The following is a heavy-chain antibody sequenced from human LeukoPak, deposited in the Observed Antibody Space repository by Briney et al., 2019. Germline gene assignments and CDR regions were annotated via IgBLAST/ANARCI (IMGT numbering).Heavy chain of an antibody. V-gene: IGHV3-23*01. J-gene: IGHJ6*03. CDR1: GFTFSSYA. D-gene: IGHD5-12*01. CDR3: AKDGGYSTNIYYMDV. Sequence: GGTLRLSCTALGFTFSSYAMTWVRQAPWKGLEWVSGISGSGISTYYADSVEGRFTISRDNSRNTLYLQMSSLRAEDTAVYYCAKDGGYSTNIYYMDVWGKGTTVTVSS. CDR2: ISGSGIST.